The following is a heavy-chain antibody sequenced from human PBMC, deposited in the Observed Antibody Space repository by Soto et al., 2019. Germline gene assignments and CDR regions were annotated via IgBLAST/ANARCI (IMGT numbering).Heavy chain of an antibody. Sequence: GASVKVSCKASGYTFTTYGISWVRQAPGEGLEWLGWINTHNGNTNYSQKFQGRVTITRDTSASTAYMELSSLRSEDTAVYYCARDPGYSYGYNWGQGTLVTVS. CDR2: INTHNGNT. V-gene: IGHV1-18*01. J-gene: IGHJ4*02. CDR3: ARDPGYSYGYN. CDR1: GYTFTTYG. D-gene: IGHD5-18*01.